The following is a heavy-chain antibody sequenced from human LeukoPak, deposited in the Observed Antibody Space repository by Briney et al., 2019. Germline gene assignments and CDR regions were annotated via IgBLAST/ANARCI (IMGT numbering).Heavy chain of an antibody. CDR2: IYTSGST. CDR3: ARVDILTGYADY. J-gene: IGHJ4*02. V-gene: IGHV4-61*02. Sequence: SQTLSLTCTVSGGSISSGSYYWSWIRQPAGKGLEWIGRIYTSGSTNYNPSLKSRVTISVDTSKNQFSLKLSSVTAADTAVYYCARVDILTGYADYWGQGTLVTVSS. D-gene: IGHD3-9*01. CDR1: GGSISSGSYY.